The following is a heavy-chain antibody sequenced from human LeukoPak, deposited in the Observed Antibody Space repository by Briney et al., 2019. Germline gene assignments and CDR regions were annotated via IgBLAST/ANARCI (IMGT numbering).Heavy chain of an antibody. J-gene: IGHJ5*02. V-gene: IGHV4-34*01. CDR1: GGSFSGYY. CDR2: INHSGST. CDR3: ARMVLDPRWFDP. D-gene: IGHD2-8*01. Sequence: NASETLSLTCAVYGGSFSGYYWSWIRQPPGKGLEWIGEINHSGSTNYNPSLKSRVTISVDTSKNQFSLKLSSVTAADTAVYYCARMVLDPRWFDPWGQGTLVTVSS.